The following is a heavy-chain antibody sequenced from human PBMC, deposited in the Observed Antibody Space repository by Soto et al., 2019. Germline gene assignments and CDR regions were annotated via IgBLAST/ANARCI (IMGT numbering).Heavy chain of an antibody. D-gene: IGHD5-18*01. CDR3: ARWSDGYTFFFDS. V-gene: IGHV4-34*01. CDR2: INHSGST. J-gene: IGHJ4*02. CDR1: GGSFSGYY. Sequence: PSETLSLTCAVYGGSFSGYYWSWIRQPPGKGLEWIGEINHSGSTNYNPSLKSRVTISVDTSKNQFSLKLSSVTAADTAVYYCARWSDGYTFFFDSWGQGTLVTVSS.